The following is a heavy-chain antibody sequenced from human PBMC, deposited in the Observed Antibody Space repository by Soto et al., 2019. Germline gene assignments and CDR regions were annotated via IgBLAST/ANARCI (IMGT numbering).Heavy chain of an antibody. D-gene: IGHD2-15*01. CDR1: GYTFTGYG. CDR3: GRDGSGGIIDS. V-gene: IGHV1-18*01. J-gene: IGHJ3*01. CDR2: ISVFNGNT. Sequence: QVQLVQSGAEVKKPGASVKVSCKTSGYTFTGYGINWVRQAPGHGLEWMGWISVFNGNTKYGQNIQDRVIMTTDTSTSTAYMELRRLRSDDTAVYFCGRDGSGGIIDSWGQGTMLIVSS.